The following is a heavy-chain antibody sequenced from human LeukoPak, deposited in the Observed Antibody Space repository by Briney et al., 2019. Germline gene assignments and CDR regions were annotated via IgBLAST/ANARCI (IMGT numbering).Heavy chain of an antibody. Sequence: ASVKVSCKASGGTFSSYAISWVRQAPGQGLEWMGGIIPIFGTANYAQKFQGRVTITADESTSTAYMELSSLRSEDTVVYYCSRGARGYSYGYSWFDPWGQGTLVTVSS. V-gene: IGHV1-69*13. CDR1: GGTFSSYA. CDR3: SRGARGYSYGYSWFDP. D-gene: IGHD5-18*01. J-gene: IGHJ5*02. CDR2: IIPIFGTA.